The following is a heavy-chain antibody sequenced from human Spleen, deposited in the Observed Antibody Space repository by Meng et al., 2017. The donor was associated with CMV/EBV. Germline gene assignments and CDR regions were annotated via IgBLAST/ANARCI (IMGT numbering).Heavy chain of an antibody. CDR3: ARNGAVVPAAVNDY. CDR2: ISSSSSYI. Sequence: GESLKISCVASEFTFSTYAMTWVRQAPGKGLEWVSSISSSSSYIYYADSVKGRFTISRDNAKNSLYLQMNSLRAEDTAVYYCARNGAVVPAAVNDYWGQGTLVTVSS. J-gene: IGHJ4*02. CDR1: EFTFSTYA. V-gene: IGHV3-21*01. D-gene: IGHD2-2*01.